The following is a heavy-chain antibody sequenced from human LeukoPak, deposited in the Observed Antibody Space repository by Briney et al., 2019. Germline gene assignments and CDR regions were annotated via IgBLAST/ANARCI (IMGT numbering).Heavy chain of an antibody. D-gene: IGHD6-13*01. V-gene: IGHV3-23*01. Sequence: GGSLRLSCAASGFSFSSYAMGWVRQAPGKGLEWVSSISGTGGRTYYADSVKGRFTISRDNSRNTLSLQMNSLRVEDTAVYFCARGPYSDSSEWFQYWGQGTLVTVSS. CDR2: ISGTGGRT. CDR3: ARGPYSDSSEWFQY. J-gene: IGHJ1*01. CDR1: GFSFSSYA.